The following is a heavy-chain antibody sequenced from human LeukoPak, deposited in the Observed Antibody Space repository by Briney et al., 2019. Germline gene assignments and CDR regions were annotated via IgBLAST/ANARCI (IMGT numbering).Heavy chain of an antibody. CDR1: GFTFSSYA. CDR3: AGSDYGDSVFDY. CDR2: IYSGGST. D-gene: IGHD4-17*01. J-gene: IGHJ4*02. Sequence: GGSLRLSCAASGFTFSSYAMHWARQAPGKGLEWVSVIYSGGSTYYADSVKGRFTISRDNSKNTLYLQMNSLRAEDTAVYYCAGSDYGDSVFDYWGQGTLVTVSS. V-gene: IGHV3-53*01.